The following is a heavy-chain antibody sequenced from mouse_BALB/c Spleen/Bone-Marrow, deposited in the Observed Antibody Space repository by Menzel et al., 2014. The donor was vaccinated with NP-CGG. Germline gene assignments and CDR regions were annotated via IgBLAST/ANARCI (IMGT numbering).Heavy chain of an antibody. D-gene: IGHD2-4*01. V-gene: IGHV1S132*01. J-gene: IGHJ2*01. Sequence: QVQLQQSGAELVKPGASVKLSCKPSGYTFTSYWIQWVKQRPGQGLGWIGEIFPGTGTTYYNEKFKDKATLTIDTSSSTAYMQLSSLTSEDSAVYFCARKGISTVIATSYDFDYWGQGSTLTVSS. CDR2: IFPGTGTT. CDR1: GYTFTSYW. CDR3: ARKGISTVIATSYDFDY.